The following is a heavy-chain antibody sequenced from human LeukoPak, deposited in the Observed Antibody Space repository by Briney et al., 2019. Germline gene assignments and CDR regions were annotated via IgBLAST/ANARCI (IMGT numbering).Heavy chain of an antibody. CDR1: GGSISSGSYY. CDR3: ANTAYYDFWSGRPGYFDY. V-gene: IGHV4-61*02. J-gene: IGHJ4*02. CDR2: IYTSGST. D-gene: IGHD3-3*01. Sequence: PSETLSLTCTVSGGSISSGSYYWSWIRQPAGKGLEWIGRIYTSGSTNYNPSLKTRVTMSVDTSKNQFSLKLSSVTAADTAVYYCANTAYYDFWSGRPGYFDYWGQGALVTVSS.